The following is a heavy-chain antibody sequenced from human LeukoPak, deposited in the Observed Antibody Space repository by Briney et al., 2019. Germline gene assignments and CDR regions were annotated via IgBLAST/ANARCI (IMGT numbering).Heavy chain of an antibody. V-gene: IGHV4-59*08. CDR1: GGSISSYY. Sequence: SETLSLTCTVSGGSISSYYWSWIRQPPGKGLEWIGYIYYSGSTNYKPSLKSRVTISVDTSKNQFSLKLSSVTAADTAFYYCARQYSTNWYDDRGWFDPWAREPWSPSPQ. CDR3: ARQYSTNWYDDRGWFDP. D-gene: IGHD6-13*01. J-gene: IGHJ5*02. CDR2: IYYSGST.